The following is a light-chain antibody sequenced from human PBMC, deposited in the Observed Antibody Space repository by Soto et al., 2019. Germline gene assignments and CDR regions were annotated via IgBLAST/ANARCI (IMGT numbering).Light chain of an antibody. V-gene: IGLV1-47*01. CDR2: RNN. Sequence: QSVLTQPPSASGTPGQRVTISCSGSSSNIGSNYVYWYQQLPGTAPKLLIYRNNQRPSAVPDRFSGSKSGTSASLAISGLRSEDEADYYCAAWDDSLSYVFGTGTKLTVL. CDR3: AAWDDSLSYV. CDR1: SSNIGSNY. J-gene: IGLJ1*01.